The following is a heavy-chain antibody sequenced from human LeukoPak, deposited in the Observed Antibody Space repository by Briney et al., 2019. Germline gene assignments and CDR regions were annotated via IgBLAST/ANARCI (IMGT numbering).Heavy chain of an antibody. D-gene: IGHD3-22*01. CDR2: IIPIFGTA. J-gene: IGHJ4*02. CDR1: GGTFSSYA. Sequence: GASVKVSCKASGGTFSSYAISWVRQAPGQGLEWMGGIIPIFGTANYAQKFQGRVTITADESTSTAYMELSSLRSEDTAVYYCAGVRSSGPRAHFDYWGQGTLVTVSS. V-gene: IGHV1-69*13. CDR3: AGVRSSGPRAHFDY.